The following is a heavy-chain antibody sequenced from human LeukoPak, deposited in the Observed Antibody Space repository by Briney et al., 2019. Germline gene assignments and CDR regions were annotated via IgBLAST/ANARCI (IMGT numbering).Heavy chain of an antibody. CDR1: GLTFSNAW. V-gene: IGHV3-15*01. Sequence: GGPLRLSCAASGLTFSNAWMSWVRQAPGNGLEWVGRKTDGGTTDYAAPVKGRFTISRDDSKNTVYLQMNSLKIEDTAVYYCTTGTGRSDFDYWGQGTLVTVSS. CDR2: KTDGGTT. CDR3: TTGTGRSDFDY. D-gene: IGHD1-1*01. J-gene: IGHJ4*02.